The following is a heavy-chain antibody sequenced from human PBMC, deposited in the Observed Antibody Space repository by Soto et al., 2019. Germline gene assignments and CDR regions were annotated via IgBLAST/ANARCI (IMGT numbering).Heavy chain of an antibody. V-gene: IGHV1-46*01. Sequence: APGQGLEWMGIINPSGGSTSYAQKFQGRVTMTRDTSTSTVYMELSSLRSEDTAVYYCARGGPRGRPNSGDWFDPWGQGTLVTVSS. CDR2: INPSGGST. CDR3: ARGGPRGRPNSGDWFDP. J-gene: IGHJ5*02. D-gene: IGHD1-26*01.